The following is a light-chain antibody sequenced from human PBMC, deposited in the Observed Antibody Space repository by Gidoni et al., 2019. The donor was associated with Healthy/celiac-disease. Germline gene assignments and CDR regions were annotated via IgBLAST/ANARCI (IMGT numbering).Light chain of an antibody. CDR1: QDISNY. Sequence: QMTQSPSSLSASVGDRVTITCQASQDISNYLNWYQQKPGKAPKLLIYDASNLETGVPSRFSGSGSGTDFTFTISSLQPEDIATYYCQQYDNLPFTFXPXTKVDIK. J-gene: IGKJ3*01. CDR2: DAS. V-gene: IGKV1-33*01. CDR3: QQYDNLPFT.